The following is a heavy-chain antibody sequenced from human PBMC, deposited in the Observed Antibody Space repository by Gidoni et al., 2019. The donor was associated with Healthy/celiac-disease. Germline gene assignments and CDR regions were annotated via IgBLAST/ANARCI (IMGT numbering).Heavy chain of an antibody. D-gene: IGHD3-22*01. Sequence: QVQLVESGGGVVQPGRSLRLSCAASGFTFSSHGMHWVRQAPGKGLEWVAVIWYDGSNKYYADSVKGRFTISRDNSKNTLYLQMNSLRAEDTAVYYCARDGADYYDSSGYPDYWGQGTLVTVSS. V-gene: IGHV3-33*01. J-gene: IGHJ4*02. CDR3: ARDGADYYDSSGYPDY. CDR2: IWYDGSNK. CDR1: GFTFSSHG.